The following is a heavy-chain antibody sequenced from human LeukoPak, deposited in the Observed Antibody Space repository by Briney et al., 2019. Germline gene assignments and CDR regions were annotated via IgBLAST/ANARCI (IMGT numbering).Heavy chain of an antibody. CDR2: IKQGGSEK. D-gene: IGHD6-19*01. Sequence: GGSLRLSCAASGFTFSSNWMSWVRQAPGKGLEWVANIKQGGSEKYYVDSVKGRFTISRDNAKNSLYLQMNSLRAEDTAVYYCARDLIAVAESHFDYWGQGTLFTVAS. CDR1: GFTFSSNW. V-gene: IGHV3-7*01. J-gene: IGHJ4*02. CDR3: ARDLIAVAESHFDY.